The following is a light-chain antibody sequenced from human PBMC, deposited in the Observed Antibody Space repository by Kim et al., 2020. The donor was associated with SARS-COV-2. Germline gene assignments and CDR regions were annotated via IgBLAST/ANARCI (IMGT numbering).Light chain of an antibody. V-gene: IGLV3-21*04. CDR2: YDS. CDR3: QVWDSSSDHPRV. J-gene: IGLJ1*01. Sequence: PGKTARITCGENKIGSKSVHWYQQKPGQAPVLVIYYDSDRPSGIPERFSGSKSGNTATLTISRVEAGDEADYFCQVWDSSSDHPRVFGTGTKVTVL. CDR1: KIGSKS.